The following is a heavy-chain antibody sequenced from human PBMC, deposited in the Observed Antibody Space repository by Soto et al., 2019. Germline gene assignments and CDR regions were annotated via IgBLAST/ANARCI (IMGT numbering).Heavy chain of an antibody. D-gene: IGHD3-22*01. CDR3: VRVNEGVYYDSSGYYGF. Sequence: ASVKFSCKASGYRFSSYGICWVRQAPGQGLQWMGWISTYSGNTNFAQDFRDRLTMTTDTSTNTAYMELRSLRSDEMAVYYCVRVNEGVYYDSSGYYGFWGKGTLVTVSS. J-gene: IGHJ1*01. CDR2: ISTYSGNT. CDR1: GYRFSSYG. V-gene: IGHV1-18*03.